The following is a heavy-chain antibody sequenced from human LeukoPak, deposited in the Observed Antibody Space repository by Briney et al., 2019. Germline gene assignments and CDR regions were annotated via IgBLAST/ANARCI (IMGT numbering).Heavy chain of an antibody. Sequence: GGSLRLSCAASGFTFSSYSMNWVRQAPGKGLEWVSAISGSGGSTYFADSVKGRFTISRDNSKNTLYLQMNSLRAEDSAVYYCARFPGVAISGADWFDPWGQGTLVTVSS. V-gene: IGHV3-23*01. CDR3: ARFPGVAISGADWFDP. CDR1: GFTFSSYS. D-gene: IGHD6-13*01. J-gene: IGHJ5*02. CDR2: ISGSGGST.